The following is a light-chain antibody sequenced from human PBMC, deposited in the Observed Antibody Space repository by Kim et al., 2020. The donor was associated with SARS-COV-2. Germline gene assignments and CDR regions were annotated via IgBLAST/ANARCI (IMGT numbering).Light chain of an antibody. V-gene: IGLV2-14*03. Sequence: QSALTQPASVSGSPGQSITISCTGSSSDLGSYNDVSWYQQHPGKAPKLIIYDVNKRPSGVSNRFSGSKSGNTASLAISGLQAEDEADYYCCSYTSSSVVFGGGTQLTVL. CDR1: SSDLGSYND. J-gene: IGLJ2*01. CDR3: CSYTSSSVV. CDR2: DVN.